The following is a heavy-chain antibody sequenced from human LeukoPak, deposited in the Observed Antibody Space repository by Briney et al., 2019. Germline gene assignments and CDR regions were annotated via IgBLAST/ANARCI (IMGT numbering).Heavy chain of an antibody. CDR2: ISTTGGGT. CDR1: GFTFSTYA. V-gene: IGHV3-23*01. Sequence: GGSLRFSCAGSGFTFSTYAMSWVRQAPGKGLEWVSSISTTGGGTYYADSVKGRFTISRDNSKNTLYLQMNSLRAEDTAVYYCAKRCCGGGFCHCMWDYWGQGTLVTVSS. J-gene: IGHJ4*02. CDR3: AKRCCGGGFCHCMWDY. D-gene: IGHD2-21*01.